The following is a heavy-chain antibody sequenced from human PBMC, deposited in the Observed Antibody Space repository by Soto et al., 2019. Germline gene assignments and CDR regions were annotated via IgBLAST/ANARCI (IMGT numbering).Heavy chain of an antibody. CDR2: ISYDENNR. CDR1: GFTFRSYA. CDR3: GRATELGMASIDTWFDH. Sequence: GGSLRLSCAASGFTFRSYAMHWVRQAPGKGLEWVATISYDENNRYYTDSVKGRFTISRDNSKNTVYLQVNSLRDEDTAVYYWGRATELGMASIDTWFDHWGQGTLVTVSS. V-gene: IGHV3-30-3*01. D-gene: IGHD1-7*01. J-gene: IGHJ5*02.